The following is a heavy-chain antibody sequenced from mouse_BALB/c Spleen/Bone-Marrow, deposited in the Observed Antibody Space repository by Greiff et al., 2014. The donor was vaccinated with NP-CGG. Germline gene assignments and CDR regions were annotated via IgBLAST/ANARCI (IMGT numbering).Heavy chain of an antibody. CDR3: ARELGLRLAY. CDR2: ILPGSGGT. V-gene: IGHV1-9*01. J-gene: IGHJ3*01. Sequence: QVQLQQSGAELMKPGASVKISCKTSGYTSSSCWIEWVKQRPGHGLEWIGEILPGSGGTNSNEKFKGKATFTADTSSNTAYMQLSSLTSEDSAVYYCARELGLRLAYWGQGTLVTVSA. CDR1: GYTSSSCW. D-gene: IGHD3-1*01.